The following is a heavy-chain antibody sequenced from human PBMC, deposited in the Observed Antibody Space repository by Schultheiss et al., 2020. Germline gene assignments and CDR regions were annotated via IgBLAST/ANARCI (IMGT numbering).Heavy chain of an antibody. CDR1: GFTFSDYA. CDR3: ALQEGWFDP. Sequence: GGSLRLSCAASGFTFSDYAMSWVRQAPGKGLEWVAVISGSGGSTYYADSVKGRFTISRDNSKNTLYLQMNSLRAEDTAVYYCALQEGWFDPWGQGTLVTVSS. J-gene: IGHJ5*02. CDR2: ISGSGGST. V-gene: IGHV3-23*01. D-gene: IGHD2-21*01.